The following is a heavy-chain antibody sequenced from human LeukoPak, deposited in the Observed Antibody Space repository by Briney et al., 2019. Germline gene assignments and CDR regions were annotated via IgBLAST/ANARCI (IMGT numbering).Heavy chain of an antibody. J-gene: IGHJ6*03. CDR2: ITWNSDNI. CDR3: AKGGGGRLIYYYYMGV. CDR1: GFTFGDYA. Sequence: GGSLRLSCTASGFTFGDYAMAWVRQAPGKGLEWVSGITWNSDNIEYADSVKGRFTISRDNAKNSLYLQMNSLRAEDMALYYCAKGGGGRLIYYYYMGVWGKGTTATVSS. V-gene: IGHV3-9*03. D-gene: IGHD3-16*01.